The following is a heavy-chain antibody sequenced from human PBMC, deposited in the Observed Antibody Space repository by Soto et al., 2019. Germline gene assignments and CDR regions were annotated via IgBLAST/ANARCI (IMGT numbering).Heavy chain of an antibody. J-gene: IGHJ3*02. CDR1: GGSIGSGGYW. Sequence: SETLSLTCPVSGGSIGSGGYWWGWILEHPGKGLEGIGYIYYSGSTYCNPSLKSRVTISADTSKNQFSLKLSSVTAADTAVYYCARADLSSVAGTGSGAFDIWGQGTRVPASS. D-gene: IGHD6-19*01. CDR3: ARADLSSVAGTGSGAFDI. V-gene: IGHV4-31*03. CDR2: IYYSGST.